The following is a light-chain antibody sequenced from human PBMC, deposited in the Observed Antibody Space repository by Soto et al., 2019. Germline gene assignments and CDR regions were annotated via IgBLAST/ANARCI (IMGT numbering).Light chain of an antibody. V-gene: IGLV2-14*01. CDR2: DVT. Sequence: QSALTQPASVSGSPGHSITISCTGTNSDIGAYNYVSWYQQHPGKAPKLMIYDVTNRPSGVSNRFSGSKSGNTASLTISGLQADDEADYYCSSYTTTNTLIFGGGTKLTVL. J-gene: IGLJ2*01. CDR3: SSYTTTNTLI. CDR1: NSDIGAYNY.